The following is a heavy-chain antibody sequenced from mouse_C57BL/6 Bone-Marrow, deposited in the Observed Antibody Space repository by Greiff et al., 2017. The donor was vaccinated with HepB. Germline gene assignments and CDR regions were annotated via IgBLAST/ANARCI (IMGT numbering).Heavy chain of an antibody. V-gene: IGHV7-3*01. J-gene: IGHJ3*01. CDR1: GFTFTDYY. CDR3: ALYGNFAWFAY. CDR2: IRNKANGYTT. D-gene: IGHD2-1*01. Sequence: EVNVVESGGGLVQPGGSLSLSCAASGFTFTDYYMSWVRQPPGKALEWLGFIRNKANGYTTEYSASVKGRFTISRDNSQSILYLQMNALRAEDSATYYCALYGNFAWFAYWGQGTLVTVSA.